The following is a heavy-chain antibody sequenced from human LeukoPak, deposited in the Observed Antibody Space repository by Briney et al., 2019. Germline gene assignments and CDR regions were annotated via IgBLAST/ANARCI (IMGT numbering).Heavy chain of an antibody. CDR3: ARDRNTAMVNXGSPWDY. D-gene: IGHD5-18*01. V-gene: IGHV1-69*04. CDR1: GGTFSSYA. J-gene: IGHJ4*02. CDR2: IIPILGIA. Sequence: GASVKVSCKASGGTFSSYAISWVRQAPGQGLEWMGRIIPILGIANYAQKFQGRVTITADKSTSTAYMELSSLRSEDTAVYYCARDRNTAMVNXGSPWDYWGQGTLVTVSS.